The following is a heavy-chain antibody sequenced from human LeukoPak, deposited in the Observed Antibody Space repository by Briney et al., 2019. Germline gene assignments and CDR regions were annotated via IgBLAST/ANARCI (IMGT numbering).Heavy chain of an antibody. J-gene: IGHJ4*02. CDR2: INPKSGGT. CDR1: GYTFTDYH. CDR3: ARAVYSSGWNDY. D-gene: IGHD6-19*01. V-gene: IGHV1-2*02. Sequence: EASVKVSCKASGYTFTDYHMHWVRQAPGQGLEWMGWINPKSGGTKYVQNFQGRVTMSRDTSISTAYMELDRLRSDDAAVYFCARAVYSSGWNDYWGQGTLVTVSS.